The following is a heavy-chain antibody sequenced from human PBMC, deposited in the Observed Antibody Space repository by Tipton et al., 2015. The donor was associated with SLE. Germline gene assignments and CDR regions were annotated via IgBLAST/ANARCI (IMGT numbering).Heavy chain of an antibody. V-gene: IGHV4-34*01. D-gene: IGHD2-2*02. CDR1: GGSFSGYY. J-gene: IGHJ4*02. Sequence: TLSLTCAVYGGSFSGYYWSWIRQPPGKGLEWIGEINHSGSTNYNPSLKSRVTISVDTSKNQFSLKLTSVTAADAAVYYCARGGACSSPSCYSGKIDYWGQGTLVTVSS. CDR2: INHSGST. CDR3: ARGGACSSPSCYSGKIDY.